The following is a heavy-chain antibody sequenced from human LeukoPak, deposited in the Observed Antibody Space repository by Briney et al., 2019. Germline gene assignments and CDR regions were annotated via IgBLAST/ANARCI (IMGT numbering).Heavy chain of an antibody. Sequence: GGSLRLSCAASGFTFSSYAMHWGRQAPGKGLEWVAVISYDGSNKYYADPVKGRFTISRDNSKNTLYLQMNSLRAEDTAVYYCARETYSGDAFDIWGQGTMVTVSS. CDR2: ISYDGSNK. D-gene: IGHD1-26*01. V-gene: IGHV3-30-3*01. CDR3: ARETYSGDAFDI. J-gene: IGHJ3*02. CDR1: GFTFSSYA.